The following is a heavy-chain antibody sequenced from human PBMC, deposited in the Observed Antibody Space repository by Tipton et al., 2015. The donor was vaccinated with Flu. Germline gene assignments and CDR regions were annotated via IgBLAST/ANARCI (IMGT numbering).Heavy chain of an antibody. CDR2: VSGSGDNT. CDR3: MEV. Sequence: SLRLSCATSGITLSTFAMSWVRQAPGKGLEWVSVVSGSGDNTDYADSVRGRFTISRDNSRDTVYLQMNRLRVDNPGYYYGMEVRGQGTTVTVSS. V-gene: IGHV3-23*01. CDR1: GITLSTFA. J-gene: IGHJ6*02.